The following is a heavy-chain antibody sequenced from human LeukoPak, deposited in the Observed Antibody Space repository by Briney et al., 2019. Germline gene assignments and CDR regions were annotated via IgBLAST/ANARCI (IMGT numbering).Heavy chain of an antibody. J-gene: IGHJ5*02. V-gene: IGHV3-21*01. CDR1: GFTFSSYS. CDR2: ISSSGSYK. Sequence: PGGSLRLSCAASGFTFSSYSMNWVRQAPGKGLEWVSSISSSGSYKYYADSVKGRFTISRDNAKNSLSLQLNSLRAEDTAVYYCARDSLAAQWLPSGGDSWGQGTLVTVSS. D-gene: IGHD6-19*01. CDR3: ARDSLAAQWLPSGGDS.